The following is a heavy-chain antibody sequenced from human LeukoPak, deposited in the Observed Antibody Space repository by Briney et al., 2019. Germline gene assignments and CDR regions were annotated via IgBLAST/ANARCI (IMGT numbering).Heavy chain of an antibody. CDR1: GYTFTSYG. CDR3: ARPTRAKAYYDFWSGYYETYYYGMDV. D-gene: IGHD3-3*01. V-gene: IGHV1-18*01. Sequence: ASVKVSCKASGYTFTSYGISWVRQAPGQGLEWMGWIGAYNGNTNYAQKLQGRVTMTTDTSTSTAYMELRSLRSDDTAVYYCARPTRAKAYYDFWSGYYETYYYGMDVWGQGTTVTVSS. J-gene: IGHJ6*02. CDR2: IGAYNGNT.